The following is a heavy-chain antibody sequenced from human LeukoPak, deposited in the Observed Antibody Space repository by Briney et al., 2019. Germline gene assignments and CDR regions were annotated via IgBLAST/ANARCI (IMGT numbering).Heavy chain of an antibody. D-gene: IGHD3-9*01. CDR3: ARLRTNYDILTGYYSVGWFDP. J-gene: IGHJ5*02. Sequence: SETLSLTCGVYGGAFSGYYWSWIRQPPGKGLEWIGEINHSGSTKYNPSLKSRVTISVDTSKNQFSLKLSSVTAADTAVYYCARLRTNYDILTGYYSVGWFDPWGQGTLVTVSS. V-gene: IGHV4-34*01. CDR2: INHSGST. CDR1: GGAFSGYY.